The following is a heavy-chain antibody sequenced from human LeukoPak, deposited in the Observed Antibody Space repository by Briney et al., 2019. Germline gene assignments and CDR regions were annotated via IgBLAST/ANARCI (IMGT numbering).Heavy chain of an antibody. CDR1: GFTFSSSA. CDR2: ISGSGGST. D-gene: IGHD6-6*01. J-gene: IGHJ4*02. CDR3: AKDGGIAARLTDY. Sequence: PGGSPRLSCAASGFTFSSSAMSWVRQAPGKGLEWVSAISGSGGSTYYADSVKGRFTISRDNSKNTLYLQMNSLRAEDTALYYCAKDGGIAARLTDYWGQGTLVTVSS. V-gene: IGHV3-23*01.